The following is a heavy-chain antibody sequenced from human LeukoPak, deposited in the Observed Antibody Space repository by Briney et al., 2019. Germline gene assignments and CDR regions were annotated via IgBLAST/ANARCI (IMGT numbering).Heavy chain of an antibody. CDR3: ATDGAGFDT. CDR1: GFTFNDYY. V-gene: IGHV3-11*01. CDR2: INIGGTNT. J-gene: IGHJ5*02. Sequence: PGGSLRLSCAASGFTFNDYYMSWIRQAPGKGLEWLSYINIGGTNTHYADSVKGRFTISRDNAKKSLYLEMNNLRAEDTAVYYCATDGAGFDTWGQGVLVTVSS.